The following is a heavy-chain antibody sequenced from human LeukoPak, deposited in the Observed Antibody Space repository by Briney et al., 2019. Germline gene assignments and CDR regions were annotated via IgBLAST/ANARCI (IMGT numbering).Heavy chain of an antibody. CDR3: AKGDDYGDY. J-gene: IGHJ4*02. CDR1: GFTFSSSA. Sequence: GGSLRLSCAASGFTFSSSAMSWVRQAPGKGLEWVSAISKNGGYTYYADSVQGRFTISRDNSKSTLCLQMNSLRAEDTAVYYCAKGDDYGDYWGQGTLVTVSS. V-gene: IGHV3-23*01. CDR2: ISKNGGYT.